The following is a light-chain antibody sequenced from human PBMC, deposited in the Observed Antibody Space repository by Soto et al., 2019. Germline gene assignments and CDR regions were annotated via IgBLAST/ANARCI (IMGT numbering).Light chain of an antibody. J-gene: IGKJ1*01. CDR2: KTS. CDR1: QSLNSW. V-gene: IGKV1-5*03. Sequence: DIQMTQSPSTLSASVGDRVSITCRASQSLNSWLAWYQQKPGKAPKLLIYKTSTLESGVPSRFSGSGSGTEFTLTISNLQPDDFATYYCLQYNGYYRTFGQGTKVDIK. CDR3: LQYNGYYRT.